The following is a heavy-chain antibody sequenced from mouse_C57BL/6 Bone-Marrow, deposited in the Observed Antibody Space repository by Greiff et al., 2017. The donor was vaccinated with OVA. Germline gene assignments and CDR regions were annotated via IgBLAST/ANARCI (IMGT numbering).Heavy chain of an antibody. Sequence: ESGPGLVKPSQSLSLTCSVTGYSITSGYYWNWIRQFPGNKLEWMGYISYDGSNNYNPSLKNRISITRDTAKNQFYLKLNSETTGDTATYYCARHGYWGQGTTLTVSS. CDR2: ISYDGSN. J-gene: IGHJ2*01. CDR1: GYSITSGYY. V-gene: IGHV3-6*01. CDR3: ARHGY.